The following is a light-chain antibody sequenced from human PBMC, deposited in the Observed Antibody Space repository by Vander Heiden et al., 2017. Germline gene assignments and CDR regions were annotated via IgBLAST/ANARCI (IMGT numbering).Light chain of an antibody. CDR2: DAS. CDR1: QDISSY. J-gene: IGKJ4*01. CDR3: QQYDNLPPQRT. V-gene: IGKV1-33*01. Sequence: DIQMTQSPSSLSASVGDRVTITCQASQDISSYLNWYQQKPGKAPKLLIYDASNWETGVPSRCSGSGSGTDFTFTISSMQHEDIATYYCQQYDNLPPQRTFGGGTKVEIK.